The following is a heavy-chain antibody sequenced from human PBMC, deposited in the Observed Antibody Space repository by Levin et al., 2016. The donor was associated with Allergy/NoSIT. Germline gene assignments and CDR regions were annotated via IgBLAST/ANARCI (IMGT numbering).Heavy chain of an antibody. V-gene: IGHV3-74*01. CDR1: GFAFNTYW. D-gene: IGHD6-13*01. J-gene: IGHJ6*02. Sequence: GESLKISCAASGFAFNTYWMHWVRQVPGKGLVWVSHINTDGTTTNYADSVKGRFTISRDNAKNTLYLQMNSLRAEDTAVYYCTRDPLLIAEDTFYYYGLDVWGQGTTVTVSS. CDR2: INTDGTTT. CDR3: TRDPLLIAEDTFYYYGLDV.